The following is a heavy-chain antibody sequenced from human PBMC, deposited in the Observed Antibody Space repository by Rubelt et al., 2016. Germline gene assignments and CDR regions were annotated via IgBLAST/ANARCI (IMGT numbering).Heavy chain of an antibody. V-gene: IGHV3-15*01. J-gene: IGHJ5*02. CDR2: IKSKTDGGTT. CDR3: STDRYYYHSSGFTWFDP. D-gene: IGHD3-22*01. Sequence: SLRLPCAASGFTFSNAWMSWVRQAPGKGLEWVGRIKSKTDGGTTDYAAPVTGSFTISRDDSKNTLYLQMNSLKSEDTAVYYCSTDRYYYHSSGFTWFDPWGQGTLVTVSS. CDR1: GFTFSNAW.